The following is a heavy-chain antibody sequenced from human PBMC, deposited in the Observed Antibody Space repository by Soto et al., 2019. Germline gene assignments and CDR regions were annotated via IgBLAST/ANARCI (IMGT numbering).Heavy chain of an antibody. CDR1: GGTLSDHG. CDR3: ARGVYGSGNYYTGPSAFDI. Sequence: QVQLEQSGAEVKKPGSSAKVSCKASGGTLSDHGVSWLRQAPGQGLEWVGGTIPVFDTAKYAQKFQGRVTIAADKSTNIAYMELSSLRSEDTAFYYCARGVYGSGNYYTGPSAFDIWGQGTMVIVSS. J-gene: IGHJ3*02. D-gene: IGHD3-10*01. CDR2: TIPVFDTA. V-gene: IGHV1-69*06.